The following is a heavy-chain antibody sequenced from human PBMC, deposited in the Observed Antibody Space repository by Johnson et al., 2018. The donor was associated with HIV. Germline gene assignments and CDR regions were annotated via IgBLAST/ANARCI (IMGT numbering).Heavy chain of an antibody. D-gene: IGHD2-15*01. V-gene: IGHV3-30*04. CDR3: ARDLYCSGGSCQGGAFDI. CDR1: GFTFSSYA. J-gene: IGHJ3*02. CDR2: ISYDGSNK. Sequence: VQLVESGGGVVQPGRSLRLSCAVSGFTFSSYAMHWVRQAPGKGLEWVALISYDGSNKYYADSVKGRFTISRDNSKNTLYLQMNSLETEDTAMYYCARDLYCSGGSCQGGAFDIWGQGTMVTVSS.